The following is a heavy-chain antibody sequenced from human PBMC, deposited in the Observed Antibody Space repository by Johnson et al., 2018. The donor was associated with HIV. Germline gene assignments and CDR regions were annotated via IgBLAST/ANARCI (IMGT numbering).Heavy chain of an antibody. CDR2: INSDGSTT. CDR3: ALSGGAAAYDAFDI. D-gene: IGHD6-13*01. V-gene: IGHV3-74*02. Sequence: VQLVESGGGVVQPGMSLRLSCAASGFTFSSYWMHWVRQAPGKGLVWVSRINSDGSTTSYADSVKGRFTISRDNAKNTLYLQMNRLRAEDTAVYYCALSGGAAAYDAFDIWGQGTMVTVSS. J-gene: IGHJ3*02. CDR1: GFTFSSYW.